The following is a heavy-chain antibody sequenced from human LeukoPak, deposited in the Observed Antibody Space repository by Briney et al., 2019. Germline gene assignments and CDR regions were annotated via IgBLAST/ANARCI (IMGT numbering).Heavy chain of an antibody. V-gene: IGHV1-46*01. CDR1: GYTFTSYY. Sequence: ASVKVSCTASGYTFTSYYMHWVRQAPGQGLEWMGIINPSGGSTSYAQKFQGRVTMTRDTSTSTVYMELSSLRPEDTAVYYCARGDTDYDSSGYPLADYWGQGTLVTVSS. J-gene: IGHJ4*02. CDR2: INPSGGST. D-gene: IGHD3-22*01. CDR3: ARGDTDYDSSGYPLADY.